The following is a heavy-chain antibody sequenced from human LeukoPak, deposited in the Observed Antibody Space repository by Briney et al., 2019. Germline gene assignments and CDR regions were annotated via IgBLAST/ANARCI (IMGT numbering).Heavy chain of an antibody. CDR2: ISWNSGSI. V-gene: IGHV3-9*01. D-gene: IGHD5-12*01. CDR3: AKDIGGYDNCYTN. J-gene: IGHJ4*02. CDR1: GFTFDDYA. Sequence: GGSLRLSCAASGFTFDDYAMHWVQQAPGKGLEWVSGISWNSGSIGCADSVKGRFTISRDNAKNSLHLQMNSLRAEDTALYYCAKDIGGYDNCYTNWGQGTLVTVSS.